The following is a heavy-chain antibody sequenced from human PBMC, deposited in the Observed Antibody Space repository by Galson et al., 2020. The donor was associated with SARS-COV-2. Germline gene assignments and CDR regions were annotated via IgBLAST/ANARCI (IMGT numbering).Heavy chain of an antibody. CDR1: GGSISSYY. V-gene: IGHV4-59*08. J-gene: IGHJ4*02. CDR2: IYYSGST. CDR3: ARRVGWYGYFDY. Sequence: ASETLSLTCTVSGGSISSYYWSWIRQPPGKGLEWIGYIYYSGSTNYNPSLKSRVTISVDTSKNQFSLKLSSVTAADTAVYYCARRVGWYGYFDYWGQGTLVTVSS. D-gene: IGHD6-19*01.